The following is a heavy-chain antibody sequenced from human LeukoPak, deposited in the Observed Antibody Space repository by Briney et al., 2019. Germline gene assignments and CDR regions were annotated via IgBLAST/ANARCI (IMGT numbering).Heavy chain of an antibody. CDR3: ARGLPVTTHYYYYYYMDV. Sequence: PSETLSLTCAVYGGSFSGYYWSWIRQPPGKGLEWVGAINHSGSTNYNPSLKSGAPISLDTSNAQYSLKLSSVTAAGTAVYYCARGLPVTTHYYYYYYMDVWGKGTTVTVSS. D-gene: IGHD4-17*01. J-gene: IGHJ6*03. CDR1: GGSFSGYY. V-gene: IGHV4-34*01. CDR2: INHSGST.